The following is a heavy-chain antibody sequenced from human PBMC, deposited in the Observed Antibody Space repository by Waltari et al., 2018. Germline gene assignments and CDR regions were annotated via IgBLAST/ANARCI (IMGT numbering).Heavy chain of an antibody. CDR3: ARVRSSSWYYYYYYMDV. CDR2: IIPIIGIA. D-gene: IGHD6-13*01. CDR1: GGTFSSYA. J-gene: IGHJ6*03. V-gene: IGHV1-69*10. Sequence: QVQLVQSGAEVKKPGSSVKVSCKASGGTFSSYAISWVRQAPGQGLEWMGGIIPIIGIANYAQKFQGRVTITADKSTSTAYMELSSLRSEDMAVYYCARVRSSSWYYYYYYMDVWGKGTTVTVSS.